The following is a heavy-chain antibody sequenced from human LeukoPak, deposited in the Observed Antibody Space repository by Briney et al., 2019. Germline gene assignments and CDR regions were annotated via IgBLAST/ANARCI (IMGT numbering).Heavy chain of an antibody. CDR1: GYTFTSYG. CDR3: ARVNTMVRGVRNNWFDP. Sequence: ASVKVSCKASGYTFTSYGISWVRQAPGQGLEWMGWISAYNGNTNYAQKLQGRVTMTTDTSTGTAYMELRSLRSDDTAVYYCARVNTMVRGVRNNWFDPWGQGTLVTVSS. J-gene: IGHJ5*02. CDR2: ISAYNGNT. D-gene: IGHD3-10*01. V-gene: IGHV1-18*01.